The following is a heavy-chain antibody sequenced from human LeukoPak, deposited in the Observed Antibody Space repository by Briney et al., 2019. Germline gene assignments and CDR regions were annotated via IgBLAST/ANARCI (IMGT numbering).Heavy chain of an antibody. V-gene: IGHV1-18*04. D-gene: IGHD2-21*02. CDR3: ARGVVVTASFDP. CDR2: ISAYNGNT. J-gene: IGHJ5*02. CDR1: GYTFTDFY. Sequence: GASVKVSCKTSGYTFTDFYIHWVRQAPGQGLEWMGWISAYNGNTNYAQKLQGRVTMTTDTSTSTAYMELRSLRSDDTAVYYCARGVVVTASFDPWGQGTLVTVSS.